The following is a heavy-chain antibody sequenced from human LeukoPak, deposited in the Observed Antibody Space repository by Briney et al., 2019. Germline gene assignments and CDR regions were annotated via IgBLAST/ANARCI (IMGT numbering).Heavy chain of an antibody. J-gene: IGHJ6*02. CDR2: INPSGGST. V-gene: IGHV1-46*01. D-gene: IGHD6-13*01. Sequence: GASVKVSCKASGYTFTSYYMHWVRQAPGQGLEWMGIINPSGGSTSYAQKFQGRVTMTRDTSTSTVYMELSSLRSEDTAVYYCASLSSWYYYYYGMDVWGQGTTVTVSS. CDR1: GYTFTSYY. CDR3: ASLSSWYYYYYGMDV.